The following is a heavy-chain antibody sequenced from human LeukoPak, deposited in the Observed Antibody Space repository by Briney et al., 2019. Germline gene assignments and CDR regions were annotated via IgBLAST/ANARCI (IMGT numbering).Heavy chain of an antibody. CDR1: GYRLAELS. V-gene: IGHV1-24*01. J-gene: IGHJ3*02. D-gene: IGHD2-15*01. CDR3: ATGYSSASKGAFDI. Sequence: ASVAVSCKVSGYRLAELSIHWVRQAPGKGLEWMGGFDREHGETIYAQKFRDRVTMTDDTSTDTAYMQRSSLRSEDRAVYYCATGYSSASKGAFDIWGQGTMVTVSS. CDR2: FDREHGET.